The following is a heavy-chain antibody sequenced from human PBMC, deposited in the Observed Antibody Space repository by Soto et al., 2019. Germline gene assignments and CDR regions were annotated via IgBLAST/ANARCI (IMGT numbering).Heavy chain of an antibody. J-gene: IGHJ4*02. Sequence: SEALSLTCNGSGGSTRTYYWSRIPQPPGKGLEWIGYIYYSGSTNYNPSLKSRVTISVDTSKNQFSLKLSSVTAADTAVYYCASSYGDYYYFDYWGQGTLVTVSS. D-gene: IGHD4-17*01. V-gene: IGHV4-59*01. CDR3: ASSYGDYYYFDY. CDR1: GGSTRTYY. CDR2: IYYSGST.